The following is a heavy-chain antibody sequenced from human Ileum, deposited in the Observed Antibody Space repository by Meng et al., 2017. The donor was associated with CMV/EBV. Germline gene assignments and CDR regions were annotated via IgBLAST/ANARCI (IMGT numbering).Heavy chain of an antibody. J-gene: IGHJ4*02. V-gene: IGHV4-4*02. CDR3: AKNRNLGWAEEVDY. D-gene: IGHD1-14*01. CDR1: GDSISSNSW. Sequence: GSLRLSCSVSGDSISSNSWWSWVRQPPGKGLEWIGEFHHSGNINYNPSLKRRVTISVDKSKNQFSLKVTSVTAADTAVYYCAKNRNLGWAEEVDYWGQGTLVTVSS. CDR2: FHHSGNI.